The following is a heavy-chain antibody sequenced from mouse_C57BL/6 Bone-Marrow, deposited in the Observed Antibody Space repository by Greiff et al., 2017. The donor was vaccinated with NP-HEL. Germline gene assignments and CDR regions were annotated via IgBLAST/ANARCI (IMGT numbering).Heavy chain of an antibody. CDR2: IYPGSGST. V-gene: IGHV1-55*01. J-gene: IGHJ1*03. Sequence: QVQLQQPGAELVKPGASVKMSCTASGYTFTSYWITWVKQRPGQGLEWIGDIYPGSGSTNYTEKFKGKATLTADKSSRTAYMELRSLTSEDSAVYFCARRRYDGFRYFDGWGTGTTVTVSS. D-gene: IGHD2-3*01. CDR1: GYTFTSYW. CDR3: ARRRYDGFRYFDG.